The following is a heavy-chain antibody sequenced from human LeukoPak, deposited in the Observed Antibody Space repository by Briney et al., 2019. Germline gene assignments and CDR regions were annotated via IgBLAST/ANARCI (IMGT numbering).Heavy chain of an antibody. D-gene: IGHD1-26*01. CDR1: GFTFDDYG. J-gene: IGHJ6*03. V-gene: IGHV3-20*04. Sequence: PGGSLRLSCAASGFTFDDYGMSWVRQAPGKGLEWVSGINWNGGSTGYADSVKGRFTISRDNAKNSLYLQMNSLRAEDTALYYCARRSGSYSYYYYYMDVWGKGTTVTASS. CDR3: ARRSGSYSYYYYYMDV. CDR2: INWNGGST.